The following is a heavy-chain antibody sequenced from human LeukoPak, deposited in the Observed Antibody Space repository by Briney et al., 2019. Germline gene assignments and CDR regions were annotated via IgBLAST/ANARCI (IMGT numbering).Heavy chain of an antibody. J-gene: IGHJ5*02. CDR2: ISSSSSYI. CDR1: GFTFSSYS. D-gene: IGHD3-22*01. CDR3: ASTDSSGYYYH. V-gene: IGHV3-21*03. Sequence: PGGSLRLSCTASGFTFSSYSMNWVRQAPGKGLQWVSSISSSSSYIYYADSVKGRFTISRDNAKNSLYLQMNILRAEDTAVYYCASTDSSGYYYHWGQGTLVTVSS.